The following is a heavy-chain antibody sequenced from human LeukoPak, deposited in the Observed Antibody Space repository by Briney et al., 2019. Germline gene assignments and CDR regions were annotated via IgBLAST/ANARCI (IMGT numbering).Heavy chain of an antibody. CDR2: IYHTGDS. Sequence: SETLSLTCAVSDVSISDYYWSWIRQPPGEGLEWIGYIYHTGDSNQNPSLKGRVTVTLDTPKNQVSLKVTSVTAADTAVYYCARHAFASPLDIWGQGTVVTVSS. J-gene: IGHJ4*02. CDR1: DVSISDYY. CDR3: ARHAFASPLDI. V-gene: IGHV4-59*08. D-gene: IGHD2-21*01.